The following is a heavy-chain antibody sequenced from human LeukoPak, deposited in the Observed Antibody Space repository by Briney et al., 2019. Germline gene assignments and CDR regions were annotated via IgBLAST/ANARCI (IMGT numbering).Heavy chain of an antibody. V-gene: IGHV4-59*07. CDR2: SQHSGNS. CDR1: GHSITRYY. Sequence: SDTLSLTCTVSGHSITRYYWIWIRQPPGKGLEWIGVSQHSGNSNYYPSPKSRVTMSVDTSKNQFSLRLGSVTAADTAVYYCASYKRMTGYYTVDYWGQGTLVTVSS. J-gene: IGHJ4*02. CDR3: ASYKRMTGYYTVDY. D-gene: IGHD3/OR15-3a*01.